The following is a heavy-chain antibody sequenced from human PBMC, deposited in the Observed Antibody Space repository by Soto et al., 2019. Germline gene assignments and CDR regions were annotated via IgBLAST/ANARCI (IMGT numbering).Heavy chain of an antibody. Sequence: QVQLQESGPGLVKPSQTLSLTCTVSGGSISSGGYYWSWIRQHPGKGLEWIGYIYYSGSTYYNPSRQSRVTISVDTSKNQFSLKLSSVTAADTAVYYCARGGYCSGGSCYSDYWGQGPLVTVSS. D-gene: IGHD2-15*01. J-gene: IGHJ4*02. V-gene: IGHV4-31*03. CDR2: IYYSGST. CDR1: GGSISSGGYY. CDR3: ARGGYCSGGSCYSDY.